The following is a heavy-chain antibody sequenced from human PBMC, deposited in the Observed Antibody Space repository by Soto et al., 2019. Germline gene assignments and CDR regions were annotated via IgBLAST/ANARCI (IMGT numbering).Heavy chain of an antibody. CDR3: ARLPLSGSYSPARGHFDY. J-gene: IGHJ4*02. Sequence: TSETLSLTCTVSGGSITTSNYYWGWIRQPPGKGLEWIGTIYYSGSTYYNPSLKSRVTISVDTSKNQFSLKLSSVTAADTAVYYCARLPLSGSYSPARGHFDYWGQGTLVTVSS. CDR1: GGSITTSNYY. D-gene: IGHD1-26*01. V-gene: IGHV4-39*01. CDR2: IYYSGST.